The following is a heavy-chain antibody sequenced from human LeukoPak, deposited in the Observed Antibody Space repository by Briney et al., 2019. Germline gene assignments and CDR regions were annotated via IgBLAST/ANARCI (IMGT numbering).Heavy chain of an antibody. V-gene: IGHV4-61*02. CDR2: IYNSGST. CDR1: GGSISSGNYY. Sequence: SQTLSLTCTVSGGSISSGNYYWSWIRQPAGKGLQWIGRIYNSGSTNYNPSLNCRVTISVDTSKNQFFLRLSSVAAADTAVYYCERDRYMDGDWFDPWGQGTLVTVSS. J-gene: IGHJ5*02. D-gene: IGHD1-14*01. CDR3: ERDRYMDGDWFDP.